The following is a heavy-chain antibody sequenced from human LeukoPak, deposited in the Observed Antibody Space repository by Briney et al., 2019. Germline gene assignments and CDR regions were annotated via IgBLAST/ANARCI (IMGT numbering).Heavy chain of an antibody. V-gene: IGHV1-69*04. D-gene: IGHD5-24*01. Sequence: SVKVSCKASGGTFSSYAISWVRQAPGQGLEWMGRIIPILGIANYAQKFQGRVTITADKSTSTAYMELSSLRSEDTAAYYCARGWGYNLLDYWGQGTLVTVSS. CDR1: GGTFSSYA. CDR3: ARGWGYNLLDY. J-gene: IGHJ4*02. CDR2: IIPILGIA.